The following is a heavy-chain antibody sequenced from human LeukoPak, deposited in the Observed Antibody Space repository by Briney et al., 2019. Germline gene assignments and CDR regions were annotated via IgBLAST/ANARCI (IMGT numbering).Heavy chain of an antibody. CDR3: ARVIAVAGLAYFDY. CDR1: GFTFSSYW. J-gene: IGHJ4*02. V-gene: IGHV3-74*01. D-gene: IGHD6-19*01. Sequence: GGSLRLSCAASGFTFSSYWMHWVRQAPGKGLVWVSRINSDGSSTSYADSVKGRFTISRDNAKNTPYLQMNSLRAEGTDVYYCARVIAVAGLAYFDYWGQGTLVTVSS. CDR2: INSDGSST.